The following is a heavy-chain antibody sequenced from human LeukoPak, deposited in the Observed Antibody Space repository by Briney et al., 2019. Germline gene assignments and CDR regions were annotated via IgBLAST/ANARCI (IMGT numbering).Heavy chain of an antibody. Sequence: ASVKVSCKASGYTFTSYAMNWVRQAPGQGLEWMGWINTDTGNPTYAQGFTGRFVFSLDTSVSTAYLQISSLKAEDTAVYYCARGSSSWLYYYGMDVWGQGTTVTVSS. V-gene: IGHV7-4-1*02. J-gene: IGHJ6*02. CDR3: ARGSSSWLYYYGMDV. CDR1: GYTFTSYA. D-gene: IGHD6-13*01. CDR2: INTDTGNP.